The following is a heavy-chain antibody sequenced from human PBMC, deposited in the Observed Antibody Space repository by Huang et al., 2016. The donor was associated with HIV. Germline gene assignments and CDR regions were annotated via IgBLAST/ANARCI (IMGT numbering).Heavy chain of an antibody. D-gene: IGHD3-16*02. V-gene: IGHV3-7*01. CDR2: IKQEGSET. CDR1: GFTLRSYW. J-gene: IGHJ4*02. Sequence: EVQLVESGGGLVQPGGSLRISCAASGFTLRSYWMSWVRQAPGKGLEWVANIKQEGSETVYVDAVRGRFTIARDNAKSSLFLQMKSLRAEDTAVYFCAREDFPWGSDRNGGGFDYWGQGILVTVSS. CDR3: AREDFPWGSDRNGGGFDY.